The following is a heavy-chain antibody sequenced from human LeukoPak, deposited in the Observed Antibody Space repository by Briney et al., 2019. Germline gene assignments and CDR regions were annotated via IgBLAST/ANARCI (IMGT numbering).Heavy chain of an antibody. CDR3: ARDGLMRWLQLWHMDV. J-gene: IGHJ6*03. Sequence: GSLRLSCAASGFIFSSYWMSWVRQAPGKGLEWVANIKQDGSEKYYVDSVKGRFTISRGNAKKSLYLQLNSLRVEDTAVYYCARDGLMRWLQLWHMDVWGKGTTVTVSS. CDR2: IKQDGSEK. CDR1: GFIFSSYW. V-gene: IGHV3-7*01. D-gene: IGHD5-18*01.